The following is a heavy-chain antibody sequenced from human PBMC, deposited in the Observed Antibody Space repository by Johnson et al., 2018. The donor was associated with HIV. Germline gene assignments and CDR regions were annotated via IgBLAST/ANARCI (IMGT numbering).Heavy chain of an antibody. CDR3: ARDFYAGVVVVPRGAVDI. D-gene: IGHD3-22*01. Sequence: VQLVESGGGVVQPGRSLRLSCAASGFTVSSYAIHWVRQAPGKGLQWVAVISYDGSNKYYADSVKGRFTISRDNSKNTLYLQMNSLRAEDTAVYYCARDFYAGVVVVPRGAVDIWGQGTMVTV. J-gene: IGHJ3*02. CDR2: ISYDGSNK. CDR1: GFTVSSYA. V-gene: IGHV3-30*04.